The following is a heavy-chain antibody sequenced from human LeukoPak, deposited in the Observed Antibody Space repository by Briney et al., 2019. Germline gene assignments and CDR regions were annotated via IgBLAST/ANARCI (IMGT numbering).Heavy chain of an antibody. D-gene: IGHD2-15*01. CDR2: IYHSGST. Sequence: PSQTLSLTCAVSGGSISSGGYSWSWMRQPLGKGLEWIGYIYHSGSTYYNPSLKSRVTISVDRSKNQFSLKLSSVTAADTAVYYCARAHCSGGSCYGWRYFDLWGRGTLVTVSS. CDR3: ARAHCSGGSCYGWRYFDL. V-gene: IGHV4-30-2*01. J-gene: IGHJ2*01. CDR1: GGSISSGGYS.